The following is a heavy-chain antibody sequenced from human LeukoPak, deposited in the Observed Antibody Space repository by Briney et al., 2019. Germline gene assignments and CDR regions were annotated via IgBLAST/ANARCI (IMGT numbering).Heavy chain of an antibody. Sequence: SVKVSCKASGGTFSSYAISWVRQAPGQGLEWMGGIIPIFGTANYAQKFQGRVTITADKSTSTAYMELSSLRSEDTAVYYCARVSPSPTVSTNGMDVWGKETTVTVSS. CDR2: IIPIFGTA. D-gene: IGHD4-17*01. V-gene: IGHV1-69*06. CDR1: GGTFSSYA. J-gene: IGHJ6*04. CDR3: ARVSPSPTVSTNGMDV.